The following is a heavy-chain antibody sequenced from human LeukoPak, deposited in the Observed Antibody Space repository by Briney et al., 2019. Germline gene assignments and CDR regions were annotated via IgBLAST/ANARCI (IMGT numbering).Heavy chain of an antibody. J-gene: IGHJ6*03. D-gene: IGHD2-21*02. CDR2: INPSGGTT. V-gene: IGHV1-46*01. CDR3: AANPGYCGGDCYRNYYYYYMDV. CDR1: GYIFSSYY. Sequence: ASVKVSCKASGYIFSSYYIHWVRQAPGQGLEWMGIINPSGGTTSYAQKFQGRVTMTRDTSTSTVYMDLSSLRSEDTAVYYCAANPGYCGGDCYRNYYYYYMDVWGKGTTVTISS.